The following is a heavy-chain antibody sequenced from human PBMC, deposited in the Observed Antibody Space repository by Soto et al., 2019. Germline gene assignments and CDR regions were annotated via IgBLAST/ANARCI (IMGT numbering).Heavy chain of an antibody. V-gene: IGHV1-69*01. D-gene: IGHD2-2*01. Sequence: QVRLVQSGAEVKKPGSSVKVSCKASGGTFSSYAISWVRQAPGQGLEWMGGIIPIFGTANYAQKFQGRVTITEDESTSTAYMELSSLRSEHTAVYYCARAGDIVVVTAAISPYYYYGMDVWGQGTTVTASS. CDR3: ARAGDIVVVTAAISPYYYYGMDV. J-gene: IGHJ6*02. CDR1: GGTFSSYA. CDR2: IIPIFGTA.